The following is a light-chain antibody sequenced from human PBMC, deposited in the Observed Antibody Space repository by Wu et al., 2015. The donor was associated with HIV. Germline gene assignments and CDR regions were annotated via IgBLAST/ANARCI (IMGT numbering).Light chain of an antibody. Sequence: XXSAIDRRHSQYHLSDSQHIRSSLAWVIDKTRKSPGTPYLWCIQFTSWVPSRFTGSGSGTGFTLSINCLQSEDLATFYCHQYDTFPFTFGEGTKVDIK. V-gene: IGKV1D-8*01. CDR3: HQYDTFPFT. CDR1: QHIRSS. J-gene: IGKJ4*01. CDR2: CI.